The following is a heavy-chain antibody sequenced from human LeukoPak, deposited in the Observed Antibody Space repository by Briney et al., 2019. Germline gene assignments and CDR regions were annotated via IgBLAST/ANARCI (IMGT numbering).Heavy chain of an antibody. CDR1: GGTFSSYA. CDR2: IIPIFGTA. CDR3: ASGQNIVVVPAAMEWAHYYYGMDV. Sequence: SVKVSCKASGGTFSSYAISWVRQAPGQGLEWMGGIIPIFGTANYAQKFQGRVTITADESTSTAYMELSSLRSEDTAVYYCASGQNIVVVPAAMEWAHYYYGMDVWGQGTTVTVSS. J-gene: IGHJ6*02. V-gene: IGHV1-69*01. D-gene: IGHD2-2*01.